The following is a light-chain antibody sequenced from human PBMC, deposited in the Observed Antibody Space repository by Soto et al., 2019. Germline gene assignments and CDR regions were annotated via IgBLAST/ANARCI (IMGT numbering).Light chain of an antibody. CDR2: GAS. V-gene: IGKV3-20*01. CDR3: QQYGSSQYT. CDR1: QSVSSSY. Sequence: EIVLTQSPGTLSLSPGERATLSCRASQSVSSSYLAWYQQKPGQAPRLLIYGASSRATVIPDRFSGSGSGTDVTLTISRLEPEDFAVYYCQQYGSSQYTFGQGTKLEIK. J-gene: IGKJ2*01.